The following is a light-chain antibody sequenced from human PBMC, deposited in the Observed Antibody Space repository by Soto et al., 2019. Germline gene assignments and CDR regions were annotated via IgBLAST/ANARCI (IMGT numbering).Light chain of an antibody. CDR1: QSVSSK. J-gene: IGKJ1*01. Sequence: EIVMTQSPATLSVSPGERATLSCRASQSVSSKLAWFQQKPGQAPSLLIYYVSTRATGVPVRFSGSGSGTDFTLTISRLEPEDFAVYYCQQYGSSSWTFGQGTKVDIK. V-gene: IGKV3-15*01. CDR3: QQYGSSSWT. CDR2: YVS.